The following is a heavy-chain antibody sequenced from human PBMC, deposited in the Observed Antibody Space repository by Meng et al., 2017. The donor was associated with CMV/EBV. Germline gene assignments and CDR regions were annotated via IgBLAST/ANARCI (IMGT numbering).Heavy chain of an antibody. V-gene: IGHV1-69*05. Sequence: SVKVSCKASGGTFSSDVISWVRQAPGQGVEWMGGIIHGFGTTNYAQKFQDRVTFTTDESTTTAYMQLSSLRSEDTALYYCVISSSPFDRWGQGTLVTVSS. CDR3: VISSSPFDR. CDR2: IIHGFGTT. CDR1: GGTFSSDV. D-gene: IGHD3-3*02. J-gene: IGHJ4*02.